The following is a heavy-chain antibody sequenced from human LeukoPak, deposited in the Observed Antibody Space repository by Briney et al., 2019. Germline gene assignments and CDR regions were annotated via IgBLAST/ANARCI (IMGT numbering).Heavy chain of an antibody. D-gene: IGHD5-24*01. J-gene: IGHJ4*02. CDR1: GFTFSSYW. CDR2: INSDGGST. CDR3: ARRIQGMAPYYFDY. Sequence: HPGGSLRLSCTASGFTFSSYWMHWVRQAPGKGLVWVSRINSDGGSTSYADSVKGRFTISRDNAKNTLYLQMNSLRAEDTAVYYCARRIQGMAPYYFDYWGQGTLATASS. V-gene: IGHV3-74*01.